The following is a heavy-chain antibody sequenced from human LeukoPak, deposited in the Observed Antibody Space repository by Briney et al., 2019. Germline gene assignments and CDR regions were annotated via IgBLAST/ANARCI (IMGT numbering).Heavy chain of an antibody. CDR1: GGSISSYY. D-gene: IGHD3-10*01. CDR2: IYTSGST. V-gene: IGHV4-4*07. CDR3: ARGHRFGESAHAFDI. Sequence: SETLSLTCTVSGGSISSYYWNWIRQPAGKGLELIGRIYTSGSTNYNPSLKSRVTMSVDTSKNQFSLKLSSVTAADTAVYYCARGHRFGESAHAFDIWGQGTMVTVSS. J-gene: IGHJ3*02.